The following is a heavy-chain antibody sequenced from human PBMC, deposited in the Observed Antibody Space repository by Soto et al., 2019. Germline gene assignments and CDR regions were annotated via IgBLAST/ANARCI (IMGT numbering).Heavy chain of an antibody. D-gene: IGHD6-19*01. CDR2: TYYSGST. V-gene: IGHV4-59*01. CDR3: AVSSTYYYYGVDV. CDR1: GGSITSYY. J-gene: IGHJ6*02. Sequence: SETLSLTCTVSGGSITSYYWSWIRQPPGKGLEWIGYTYYSGSTNHNPSLKSRVTISVDTSKNQFSLKLSSVTAADTAVYYCAVSSTYYYYGVDVWGQGTTVTVSS.